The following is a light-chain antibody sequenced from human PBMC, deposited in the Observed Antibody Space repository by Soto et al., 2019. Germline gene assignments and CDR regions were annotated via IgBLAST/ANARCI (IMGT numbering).Light chain of an antibody. Sequence: EIVMTQSPVTLSVSPGERATLSCRASQSVSDNLAWYQQKPGQAPRLLIYGASTRATGIPARFTGSGSGTEFTLTISSLQSEDFAVYYCQQYNKWPLTFGQGTRLEIK. J-gene: IGKJ5*01. CDR3: QQYNKWPLT. CDR1: QSVSDN. CDR2: GAS. V-gene: IGKV3-15*01.